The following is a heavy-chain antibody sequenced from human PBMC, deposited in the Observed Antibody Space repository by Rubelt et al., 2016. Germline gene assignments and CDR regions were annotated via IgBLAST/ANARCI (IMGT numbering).Heavy chain of an antibody. V-gene: IGHV1-8*01. CDR3: ARDLYYGAGSHFDY. Sequence: QVQLVQSGAEVKKPGASVKVSCKASGYTFTTSDINWVRQATGQGLEWMGWMNPNSGNTGYAQKFHGRVTMTRDTSISTAYMELSRLRSDDTAVYYCARDLYYGAGSHFDYWGQGTLVTVSS. D-gene: IGHD3-10*01. CDR1: GYTFTTSD. CDR2: MNPNSGNT. J-gene: IGHJ4*02.